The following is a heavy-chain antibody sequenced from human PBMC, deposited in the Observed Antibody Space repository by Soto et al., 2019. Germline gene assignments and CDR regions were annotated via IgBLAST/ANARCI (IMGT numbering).Heavy chain of an antibody. Sequence: SETLSLTCIASGGSISSYYWSSIRQPPGKGLEWIGYIYYSGSTNYNPSLKSRVTISVDTSKNQFSLKLSSVTAADTAVYYCARADGSGYDAQFDPWGQGTLVTVS. J-gene: IGHJ5*02. CDR2: IYYSGST. CDR1: GGSISSYY. D-gene: IGHD5-12*01. CDR3: ARADGSGYDAQFDP. V-gene: IGHV4-59*01.